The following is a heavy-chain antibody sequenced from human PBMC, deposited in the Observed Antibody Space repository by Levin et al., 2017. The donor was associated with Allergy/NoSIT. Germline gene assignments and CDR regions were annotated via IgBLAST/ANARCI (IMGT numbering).Heavy chain of an antibody. CDR3: AKGGDFVY. V-gene: IGHV3-30*18. CDR2: ITSDGSNK. CDR1: GFSFSTYG. Sequence: GGSLRLSCAASGFSFSTYGIQWVRQAPGKGLEWVALITSDGSNKYYADPVKGRFTISRDNSKNTVNLQMNSLRAEDTAVYYCAKGGDFVYWGLGTVVTVSS. J-gene: IGHJ4*02. D-gene: IGHD1-26*01.